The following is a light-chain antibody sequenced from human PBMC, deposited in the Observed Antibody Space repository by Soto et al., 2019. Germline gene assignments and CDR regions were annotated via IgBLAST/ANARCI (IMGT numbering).Light chain of an antibody. CDR3: SSYTSTSTPYV. CDR2: DVT. J-gene: IGLJ1*01. Sequence: QSALTQPASVSGSPGQSIAISCTETSSDIGGYNYVSWYQQHPGKAPKLLIYDVTHRPSGVSNRFSGSKSGDTASLTISGLQAEDEADYYCSSYTSTSTPYVFGTGTKVTVL. CDR1: SSDIGGYNY. V-gene: IGLV2-14*03.